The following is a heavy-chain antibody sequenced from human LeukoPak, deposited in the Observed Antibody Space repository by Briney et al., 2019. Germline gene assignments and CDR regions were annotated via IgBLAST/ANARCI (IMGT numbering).Heavy chain of an antibody. D-gene: IGHD1-14*01. V-gene: IGHV3-30-3*01. CDR1: GFTFSSYA. Sequence: GGSLRLSCAASGFTFSSYAMHWVHQAPGKGLEWVAVISYDGSNKYYADSVKGRFTISRDNSKNTLYLQMNSLRAEDTAVYYCAKDSRNLPFDYWGQGTLVTVSS. J-gene: IGHJ4*02. CDR3: AKDSRNLPFDY. CDR2: ISYDGSNK.